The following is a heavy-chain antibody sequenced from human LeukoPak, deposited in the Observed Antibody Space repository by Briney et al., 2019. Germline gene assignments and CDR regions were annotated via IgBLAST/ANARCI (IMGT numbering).Heavy chain of an antibody. CDR1: GFTFSSYW. Sequence: GGSLRLSCAASGFTFSSYWMSWVRQAPGKGLEWVANIKQDGSEKYYVDSVKGRFTISRDSAKSSLYLQMNSLRAEDTAVYYCARGMYYYDSSGYYPAPDYWGQGTLVTVSS. V-gene: IGHV3-7*03. CDR3: ARGMYYYDSSGYYPAPDY. CDR2: IKQDGSEK. J-gene: IGHJ4*02. D-gene: IGHD3-22*01.